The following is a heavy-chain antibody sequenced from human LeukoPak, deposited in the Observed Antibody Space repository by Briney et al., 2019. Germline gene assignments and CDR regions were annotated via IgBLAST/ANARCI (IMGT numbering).Heavy chain of an antibody. J-gene: IGHJ3*02. D-gene: IGHD1-26*01. CDR3: ARVIIVGATGI. CDR1: GFTFSSYW. V-gene: IGHV3-74*01. CDR2: INSDGSST. Sequence: PGGSLRLSCAASGFTFSSYWMHWVRQAPGKGLVWVSRINSDGSSTSYADSVKGRFTISRDNAKNSLYLQMNSLRAEDTAVYYCARVIIVGATGIWGQGTMVTVSS.